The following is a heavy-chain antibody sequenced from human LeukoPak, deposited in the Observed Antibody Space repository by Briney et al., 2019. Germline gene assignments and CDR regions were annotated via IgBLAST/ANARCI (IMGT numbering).Heavy chain of an antibody. CDR3: ARREGSGSLDAFDI. Sequence: SETLSLTCTVSGGSISSGSYYWGWIRQPPGKGLEWIGSIYYSGSTYYNPSLKSRVTISVDTSKNQFSLKLSSVTAADTAVYYCARREGSGSLDAFDIWGQGTMVTVSS. V-gene: IGHV4-39*01. J-gene: IGHJ3*02. CDR1: GGSISSGSYY. CDR2: IYYSGST. D-gene: IGHD3-10*01.